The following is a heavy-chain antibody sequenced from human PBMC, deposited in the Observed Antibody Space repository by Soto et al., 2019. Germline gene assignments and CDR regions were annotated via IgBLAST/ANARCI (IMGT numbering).Heavy chain of an antibody. CDR3: AAALGNCGGDCYIREDY. CDR1: GFTFTSSA. D-gene: IGHD2-21*02. Sequence: SVKVSCKASGFTFTSSAVQWVRQARGQRLEWIGWIVVGSGNTNYAQKFQERVTITRDMSTSTAYMELSSLRSEDTAVYYCAAALGNCGGDCYIREDYWGQGTLVTVSS. J-gene: IGHJ4*02. CDR2: IVVGSGNT. V-gene: IGHV1-58*01.